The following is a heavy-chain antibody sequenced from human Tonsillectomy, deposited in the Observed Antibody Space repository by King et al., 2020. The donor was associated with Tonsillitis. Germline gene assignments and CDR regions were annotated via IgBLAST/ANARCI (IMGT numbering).Heavy chain of an antibody. J-gene: IGHJ4*02. D-gene: IGHD5-18*01. CDR3: ARLNNFGYLSDY. Sequence: VQLVESGGGLVQPGGSLRLSCAASGFTFNNYSMNWVRQAPGKGLEWVSYISTSSVTIYYADSVKGRFTISRDNAKNSLYLQMNSLRAEDTALYYCARLNNFGYLSDYWGQGTLVTVSS. CDR2: ISTSSVTI. V-gene: IGHV3-48*01. CDR1: GFTFNNYS.